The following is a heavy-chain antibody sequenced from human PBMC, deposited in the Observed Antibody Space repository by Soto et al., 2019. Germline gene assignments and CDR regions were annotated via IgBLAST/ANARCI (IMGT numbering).Heavy chain of an antibody. J-gene: IGHJ6*02. CDR2: ISWNSGNI. Sequence: EVQLVESGGGLVQPGKSLRLSCAASGFTFHDYPMHWVRQAPGKGLEWVSSISWNSGNIDYAKSVKGRFTISRDNAKNSLYLQMNSLRVEDTALYYCTKDLAAADRQGWGFYYYYGMDVWGQGTAVTVSS. D-gene: IGHD6-13*01. CDR1: GFTFHDYP. CDR3: TKDLAAADRQGWGFYYYYGMDV. V-gene: IGHV3-9*01.